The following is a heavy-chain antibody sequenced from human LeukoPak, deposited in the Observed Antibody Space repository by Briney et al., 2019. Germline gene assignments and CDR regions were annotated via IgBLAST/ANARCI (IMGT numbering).Heavy chain of an antibody. V-gene: IGHV3-30*02. D-gene: IGHD3-16*01. J-gene: IGHJ4*02. CDR1: GFTFTNYG. CDR3: AKGTIMISPLDY. Sequence: GGSLRLSCAASGFTFTNYGMHWLRQAPGKGLEWVAFIRYDGSIQFYADSVKGRFTISRDNSKNTLYLQMNSLRTEDMAVYYCAKGTIMISPLDYWGQGTLVTVSS. CDR2: IRYDGSIQ.